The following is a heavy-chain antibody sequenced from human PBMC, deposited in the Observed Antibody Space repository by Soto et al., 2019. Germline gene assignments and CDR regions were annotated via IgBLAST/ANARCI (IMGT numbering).Heavy chain of an antibody. J-gene: IGHJ4*02. CDR1: GGSISIGPYY. CDR3: ASVLGDHEEGQLDC. Sequence: QVHLQESGPGLVKPSQTLSLTCRVSGGSISIGPYYWIWIRQHTVKALEWLGFIHHSGTTYYNPSLEGRITTSANSSKNHVTLNLTSASAADTAMYYCASVLGDHEEGQLDCWGPVNLVTVSS. V-gene: IGHV4-31*03. CDR2: IHHSGTT. D-gene: IGHD2-21*02.